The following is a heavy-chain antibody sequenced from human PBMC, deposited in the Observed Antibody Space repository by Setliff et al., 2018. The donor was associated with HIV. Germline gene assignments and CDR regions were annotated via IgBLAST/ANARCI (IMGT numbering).Heavy chain of an antibody. Sequence: PSETLSLTCTVSGGSISRYYWSWIRQPPGKGLEWIGYIYTSGSTNYNPSLKTRVTISIDTSKKTVSLKLSSVTAADTAVYYCARHANYDFWSGYWGYYFDYWGQGTLVTVSS. CDR2: IYTSGST. V-gene: IGHV4-4*09. CDR3: ARHANYDFWSGYWGYYFDY. CDR1: GGSISRYY. D-gene: IGHD3-3*01. J-gene: IGHJ4*02.